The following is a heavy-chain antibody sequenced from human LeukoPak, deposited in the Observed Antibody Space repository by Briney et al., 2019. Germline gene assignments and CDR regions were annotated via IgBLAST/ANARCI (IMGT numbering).Heavy chain of an antibody. J-gene: IGHJ3*02. Sequence: GGSLRLSCAASGFTFSSYSMNWVRQAPGKGLEWVSYISSSSSTIYYADSVKGRFTISRDNAKNSLYLQMNSLRAEDTAVYYCARDSGSGYGVHDAFDIWGQGTMVTVSS. CDR2: ISSSSSTI. V-gene: IGHV3-48*04. CDR1: GFTFSSYS. CDR3: ARDSGSGYGVHDAFDI. D-gene: IGHD5-12*01.